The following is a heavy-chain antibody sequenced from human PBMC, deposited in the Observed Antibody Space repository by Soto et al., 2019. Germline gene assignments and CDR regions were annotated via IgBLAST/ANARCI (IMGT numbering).Heavy chain of an antibody. D-gene: IGHD5-18*01. CDR3: ARVLGYSYELYYYGMDV. J-gene: IGHJ6*02. CDR1: GFTFSSYS. Sequence: GGPLRLSCAASGFTFSSYSMNWVRQAPGKGLEWVSSISSSSSYIYYADSVKGRFTISRDNAKNSLYLQMNSLRAEDTAVYYCARVLGYSYELYYYGMDVWGQGTTVTVSS. CDR2: ISSSSSYI. V-gene: IGHV3-21*01.